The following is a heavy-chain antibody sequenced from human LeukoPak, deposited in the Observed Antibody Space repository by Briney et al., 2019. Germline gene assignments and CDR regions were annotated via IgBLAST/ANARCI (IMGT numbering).Heavy chain of an antibody. CDR2: ISGSGGST. CDR3: AKDRGSYGAFDI. J-gene: IGHJ3*02. V-gene: IGHV3-23*01. CDR1: GFTFSSYA. Sequence: GGSLRLSCAASGFTFSSYAMSWVRQAPGKGLEWVSAISGSGGSTYYADSVKGRFTISRDNSKDTLYLQMNSLRAEDTAVYYCAKDRGSYGAFDIWGQGTMVTVSS. D-gene: IGHD3-16*01.